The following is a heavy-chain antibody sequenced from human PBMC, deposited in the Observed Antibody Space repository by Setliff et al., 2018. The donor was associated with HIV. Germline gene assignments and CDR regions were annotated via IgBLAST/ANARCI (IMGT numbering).Heavy chain of an antibody. CDR1: GFTFSSYA. Sequence: GGSLRLSCAASGFTFSSYAMSWVRQTPEKGLEWVSIITSGGSTYYADSAKGRFIISRDNSQNTLYLQMNSLRAEDTAVYYCARASYYYDSSGWVDYWGQGTLVTVSS. CDR3: ARASYYYDSSGWVDY. V-gene: IGHV3-23*01. CDR2: ITSGGST. D-gene: IGHD3-22*01. J-gene: IGHJ4*02.